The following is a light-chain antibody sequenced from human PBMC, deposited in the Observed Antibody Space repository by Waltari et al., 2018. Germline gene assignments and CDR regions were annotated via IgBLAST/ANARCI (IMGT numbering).Light chain of an antibody. CDR3: ASYAGSNNLV. CDR2: EVN. CDR1: SRDVGGYDY. V-gene: IGLV2-8*01. Sequence: QSALTQPPSASGSPGQSVTISCTGTSRDVGGYDYVAWYQQHPGKAPKLVISEVNKRPSGIPDRFSGSKSGNTASLTVSGLQADDEADYYCASYAGSNNLVFGGGTKLTVL. J-gene: IGLJ3*02.